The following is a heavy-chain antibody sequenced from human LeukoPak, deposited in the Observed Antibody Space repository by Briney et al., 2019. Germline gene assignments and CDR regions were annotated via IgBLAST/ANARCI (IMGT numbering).Heavy chain of an antibody. Sequence: PGGSLRLSCAASGFTFSSYEMNWVRQAPGKGLEWVSYISSSGSTTYYADSVKGRFTISRDNAKNSLYLQMNSLRAEDTAVYYCARDLIVATIDKPTPHASRYYYGMDVWGQGTTVTVSS. CDR2: ISSSGSTT. V-gene: IGHV3-48*03. D-gene: IGHD5-12*01. CDR1: GFTFSSYE. CDR3: ARDLIVATIDKPTPHASRYYYGMDV. J-gene: IGHJ6*02.